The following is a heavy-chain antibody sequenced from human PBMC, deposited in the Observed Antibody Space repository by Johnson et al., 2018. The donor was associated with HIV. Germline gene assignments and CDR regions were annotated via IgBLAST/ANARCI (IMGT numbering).Heavy chain of an antibody. CDR3: ARAGIVFDI. D-gene: IGHD2-15*01. J-gene: IGHJ3*02. CDR2: IGTAGDT. V-gene: IGHV3-13*01. Sequence: RQATGQGLEWVSAIGTAGDTYYPGSVKGRFTISRDDSKNTLYLQMGSLRAEDTAVYYCARAGIVFDIWGQGTMVTVSS.